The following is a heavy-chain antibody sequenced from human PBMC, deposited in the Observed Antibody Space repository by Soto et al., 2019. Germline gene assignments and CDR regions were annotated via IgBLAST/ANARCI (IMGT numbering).Heavy chain of an antibody. CDR3: ARATKNWFDP. CDR1: GGSISSGGYY. V-gene: IGHV4-31*03. CDR2: IYYSGGT. Sequence: SETLSLTCTVSGGSISSGGYYWSWIRQHPGKGLEWIGYIYYSGGTYYNPSLKSRVTISVDTSKNQFSLKLSSVTAADTAVYYCARATKNWFDPWGQGTLVTVSS. J-gene: IGHJ5*02. D-gene: IGHD1-26*01.